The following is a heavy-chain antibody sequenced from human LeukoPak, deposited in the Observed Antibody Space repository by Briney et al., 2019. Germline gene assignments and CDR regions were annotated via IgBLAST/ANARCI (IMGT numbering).Heavy chain of an antibody. CDR3: ARDSSGYFDY. Sequence: GGSLRLSCAASGFTFSSYAMHWVRQAPGKGLEWVAVISYDGSNKYYADSVKGRFTISRDNSKNTLYLQMYSLRAEDTAVYYCARDSSGYFDYWGQGTLVTVSS. V-gene: IGHV3-30-3*01. CDR2: ISYDGSNK. J-gene: IGHJ4*02. CDR1: GFTFSSYA. D-gene: IGHD3-22*01.